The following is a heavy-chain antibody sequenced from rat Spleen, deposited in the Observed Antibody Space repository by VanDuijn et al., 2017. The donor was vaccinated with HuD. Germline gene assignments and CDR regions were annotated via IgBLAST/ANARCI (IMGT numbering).Heavy chain of an antibody. D-gene: IGHD1-11*01. CDR1: GFTFSDYY. CDR3: TRGGNYALDA. J-gene: IGHJ4*01. Sequence: EVQLVESDGGLVQPGRSIKLSCAASGFTFSDYYMAWVRQAPTKGLEWVATISSDGRRNYYADSVKGRFTMSRDNAQNTLYLQMNSLRSEDTATYYCTRGGNYALDAWGQGASVTVSS. CDR2: ISSDGRRN. V-gene: IGHV5-22*01.